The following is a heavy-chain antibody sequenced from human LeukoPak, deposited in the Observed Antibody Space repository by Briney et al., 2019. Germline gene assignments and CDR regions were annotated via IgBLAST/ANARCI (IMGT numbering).Heavy chain of an antibody. J-gene: IGHJ4*02. CDR3: VKEQSSGGYRVVDY. Sequence: GRSLRLSCTASGFTFSSCGMHWVRQAPGKRLEWVAVFSYDGSDIYYGDSVKGRFTISRDISKNTLYLQMNSLRAEDTAVYYCVKEQSSGGYRVVDYWGQGTLVTVSS. V-gene: IGHV3-30*18. D-gene: IGHD6-19*01. CDR1: GFTFSSCG. CDR2: FSYDGSDI.